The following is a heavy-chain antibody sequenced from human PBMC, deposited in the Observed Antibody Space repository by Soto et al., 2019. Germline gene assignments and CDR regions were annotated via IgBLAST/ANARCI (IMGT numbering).Heavy chain of an antibody. CDR2: ISGSGGTT. J-gene: IGHJ4*02. CDR3: AKGRASPTVTSRADY. CDR1: GFTFTIYA. V-gene: IGHV3-23*01. D-gene: IGHD4-17*01. Sequence: EVQLLESGGGLVQPGGSLRLSCAASGFTFTIYAMSWVRQAPGKGLEWVSAISGSGGTTYYADSVKGRFTISRDNSKNTLYLQMGSLRAEVTALYYCAKGRASPTVTSRADYWGQGTLVTVSS.